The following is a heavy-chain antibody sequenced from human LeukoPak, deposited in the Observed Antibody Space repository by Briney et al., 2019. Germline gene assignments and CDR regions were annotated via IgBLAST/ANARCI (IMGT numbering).Heavy chain of an antibody. CDR2: IYYSGST. CDR3: ASSYSGSYNDALDI. D-gene: IGHD1-26*01. V-gene: IGHV4-59*01. Sequence: SSETLSLTCTVSGGSISSYYWNWIRRPPGKGLEWIGYIYYSGSTNYNPSLKSRVTMSVDTSKNQFSLKLSSVTAADTAVYYCASSYSGSYNDALDIWGQGTMVTVSS. J-gene: IGHJ3*02. CDR1: GGSISSYY.